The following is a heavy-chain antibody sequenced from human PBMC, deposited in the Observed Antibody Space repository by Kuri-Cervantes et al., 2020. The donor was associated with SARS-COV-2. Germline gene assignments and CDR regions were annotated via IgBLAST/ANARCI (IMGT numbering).Heavy chain of an antibody. D-gene: IGHD2-21*02. Sequence: SETLSLTCTVSGGSISSGDYYWSWIRQPPGKGLEWIGYIYYSGSTYYNPSLKSRVTISVDTSKNQFSLKLSSVTAADTAVYYCARDPSVTFGMDVWGQGTMVTVSS. J-gene: IGHJ6*02. CDR2: IYYSGST. CDR1: GGSISSGDYY. CDR3: ARDPSVTFGMDV. V-gene: IGHV4-30-4*01.